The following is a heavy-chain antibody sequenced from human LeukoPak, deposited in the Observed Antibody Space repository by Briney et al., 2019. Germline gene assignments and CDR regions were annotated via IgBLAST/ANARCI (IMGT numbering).Heavy chain of an antibody. D-gene: IGHD6-19*01. J-gene: IGHJ1*01. CDR1: GFTFDDYA. CDR3: AKDRRQWLVPGYFQH. Sequence: GGSLRLSCAASGFTFDDYAMHWVRQAPGKGLEWVSGISWNSGSIGYADSVKGRFTISRDNAKNSLYLQMSSLRAEDTALYYCAKDRRQWLVPGYFQHWGQGTLVTVSS. V-gene: IGHV3-9*01. CDR2: ISWNSGSI.